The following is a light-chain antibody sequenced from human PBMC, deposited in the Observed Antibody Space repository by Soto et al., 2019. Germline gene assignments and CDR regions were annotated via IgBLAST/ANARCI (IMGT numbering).Light chain of an antibody. CDR3: QQYETFPLT. J-gene: IGKJ4*01. Sequence: DIQMTQSPSTLSASVGDRVTIGCRASQSISSWLAWYQQKPGKAPKLLIYKASILESGVPSRFSGSGSATEFTLTICSLQPEDFASYYCQQYETFPLTFGGGTKVEIK. V-gene: IGKV1-5*03. CDR2: KAS. CDR1: QSISSW.